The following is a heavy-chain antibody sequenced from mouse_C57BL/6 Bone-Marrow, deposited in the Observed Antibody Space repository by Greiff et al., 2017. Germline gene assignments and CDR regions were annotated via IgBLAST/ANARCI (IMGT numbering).Heavy chain of an antibody. Sequence: EVQLQQSGPELVKPGASVKISCKASGYTFTDYYMNWVKQSHGKSLEWIGDINPNNGGTSYNQKFKGKATLPVDKSSSTAYMELRSLTSEDAAVYYCARGGNYGFAYWGQGTLVTVSA. CDR3: ARGGNYGFAY. V-gene: IGHV1-26*01. CDR2: INPNNGGT. J-gene: IGHJ3*01. CDR1: GYTFTDYY. D-gene: IGHD2-1*01.